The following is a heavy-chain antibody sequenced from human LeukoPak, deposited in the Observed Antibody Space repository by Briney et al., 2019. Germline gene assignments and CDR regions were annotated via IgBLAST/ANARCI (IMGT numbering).Heavy chain of an antibody. J-gene: IGHJ6*02. CDR2: ISYDGSNK. D-gene: IGHD3-10*01. CDR3: ASQGGLLWFGELSGGMDV. V-gene: IGHV3-30*04. CDR1: GFTFSSYA. Sequence: GGSLRLSCAASGFTFSSYAMHWVRQAPGKGLEWVAVISYDGSNKYYADSVKGRFTISRDNSKNTLFLQMNSLRAEGTAVYYCASQGGLLWFGELSGGMDVWGQGTTVTVSS.